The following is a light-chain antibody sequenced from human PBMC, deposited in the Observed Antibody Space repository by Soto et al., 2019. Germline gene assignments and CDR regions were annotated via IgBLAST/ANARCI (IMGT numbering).Light chain of an antibody. CDR2: AAS. J-gene: IGKJ4*01. V-gene: IGKV1-9*01. CDR1: QTISSW. CDR3: QQLNSYPLT. Sequence: DIQMTQSTSTLSGSVGDRVTITCRASQTISSWLAWYQQKPGKAPKLLIYAASTLQSGVPSRFSGSGSGTEFTLTISSLQPEDLGTYYCQQLNSYPLTFGGGTKVDIK.